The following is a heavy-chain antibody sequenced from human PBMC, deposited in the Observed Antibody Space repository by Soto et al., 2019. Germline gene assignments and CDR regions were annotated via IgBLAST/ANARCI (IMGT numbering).Heavy chain of an antibody. CDR1: GYTFTSYG. Sequence: QVQLVQSGAEVKKPGASVKVSCKASGYTFTSYGISWVRQAPGQGLEWMGWISAYNGNTNYAQKLQGRVTMTTDTSTSTAYMALRSLRSDDTAVYYCARDAAELGYYYYGMDVWGQGTTVTVSS. CDR3: ARDAAELGYYYYGMDV. V-gene: IGHV1-18*01. D-gene: IGHD1-7*01. CDR2: ISAYNGNT. J-gene: IGHJ6*02.